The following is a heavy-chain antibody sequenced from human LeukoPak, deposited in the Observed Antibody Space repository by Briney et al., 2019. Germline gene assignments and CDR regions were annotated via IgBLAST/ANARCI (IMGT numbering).Heavy chain of an antibody. CDR2: ITGSGTGT. J-gene: IGHJ4*02. Sequence: PGGSLRLSCAASGFTVSSNYMSWVRQAPGKGLEWVSAITGSGTGTYYADSVKGRFTISRDDSKNTLYLQMNSLRAEDTAVYYCARMGKGTLDYWGQGTLVTVSS. D-gene: IGHD1-1*01. CDR3: ARMGKGTLDY. V-gene: IGHV3-23*01. CDR1: GFTVSSNY.